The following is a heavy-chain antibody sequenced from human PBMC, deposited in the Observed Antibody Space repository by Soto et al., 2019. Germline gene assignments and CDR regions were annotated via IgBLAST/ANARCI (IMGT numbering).Heavy chain of an antibody. CDR3: SRGFGTSCYACWFDP. D-gene: IGHD2-2*01. Sequence: EVQLLESGGGLVQPGGSLRLSCAASGFTFSSYAMSWVRQAPGKGLEWVSAISGSGSSTYYADSVKGRFTISRDNSKNTLYLQMNRPRTEDTAVYYCSRGFGTSCYACWFDPWGQGTLVPVSS. CDR2: ISGSGSST. J-gene: IGHJ5*02. CDR1: GFTFSSYA. V-gene: IGHV3-23*01.